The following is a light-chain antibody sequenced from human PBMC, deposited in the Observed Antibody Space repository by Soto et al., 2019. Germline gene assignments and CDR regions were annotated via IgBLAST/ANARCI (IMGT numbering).Light chain of an antibody. CDR3: SSYATGDNYV. CDR1: SSDVSGYNH. Sequence: QSSLTQPPSASGSPGQSVTISCTGTSSDVSGYNHVSWYQQHPGKAPKVVIYEVTKRPSGVPDRFSGSKSGNTASLTVSGLQAEDEADYYCSSYATGDNYVFGSGTKLTVL. J-gene: IGLJ1*01. CDR2: EVT. V-gene: IGLV2-8*01.